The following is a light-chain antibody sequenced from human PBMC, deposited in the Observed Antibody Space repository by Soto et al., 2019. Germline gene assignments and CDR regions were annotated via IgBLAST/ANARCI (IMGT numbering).Light chain of an antibody. Sequence: QAALTQPASVSGSPGQSITISCTGTRSDVGGYNYVSWYQQHPGKAPKLMIYEVSNRPSGVSDRFSGSKSGNTASLTISGLQAEDEADYHCSAYTSSTALVFGTGTKVTVL. CDR3: SAYTSSTALV. CDR1: RSDVGGYNY. V-gene: IGLV2-14*01. J-gene: IGLJ1*01. CDR2: EVS.